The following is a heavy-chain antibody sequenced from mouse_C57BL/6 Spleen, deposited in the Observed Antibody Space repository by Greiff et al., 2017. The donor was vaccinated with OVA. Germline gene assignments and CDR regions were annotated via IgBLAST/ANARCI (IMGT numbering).Heavy chain of an antibody. Sequence: EVHLVESGPGLVKPSQSLSLTCSVTGYSITSGYYWNWIRQFPGNKLEWMGYISYDGSNNYNPSLKNRISITRDTSKNQFFLKLNSVTTEDTATYYCARAVDYAMDYWGQGTSVTVSS. CDR2: ISYDGSN. J-gene: IGHJ4*01. V-gene: IGHV3-6*01. CDR1: GYSITSGYY. D-gene: IGHD1-1*02. CDR3: ARAVDYAMDY.